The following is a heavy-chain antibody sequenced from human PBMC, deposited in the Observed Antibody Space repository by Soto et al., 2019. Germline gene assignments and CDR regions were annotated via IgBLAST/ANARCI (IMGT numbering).Heavy chain of an antibody. J-gene: IGHJ6*03. Sequence: ASGKVSCKASGYTFTSYGISWRRQSPGQGLEWMGWISAYNGNTNYAQKLQGRVTMTTDTSTSTAYMELSSLRSDDTAVYYCARGVCSGGSCYSRIYYYYYMAVWGQGTTVLVSS. CDR2: ISAYNGNT. CDR1: GYTFTSYG. D-gene: IGHD2-15*01. V-gene: IGHV1-18*01. CDR3: ARGVCSGGSCYSRIYYYYYMAV.